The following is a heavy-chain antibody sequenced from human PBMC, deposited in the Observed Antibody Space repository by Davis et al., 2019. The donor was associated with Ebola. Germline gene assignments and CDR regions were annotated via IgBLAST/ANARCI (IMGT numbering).Heavy chain of an antibody. J-gene: IGHJ5*01. CDR2: ISGSGGST. D-gene: IGHD3-3*01. Sequence: GGSLRLSCTDSVITFSSYAMTWVRQAPGKGLEWVSAISGSGGSTYYADSVKGRFTISRDNSKNTLYLQMNSLRAEDTAVYYCTKEKTDYDFWTGLNNNWFESWGQGTLVTVSS. V-gene: IGHV3-23*01. CDR1: VITFSSYA. CDR3: TKEKTDYDFWTGLNNNWFES.